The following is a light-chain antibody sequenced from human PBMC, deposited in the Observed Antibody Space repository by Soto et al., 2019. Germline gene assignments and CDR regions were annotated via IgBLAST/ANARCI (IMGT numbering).Light chain of an antibody. Sequence: EVVLTQSPNTLSLSPGESATLSCRASQAVSSTYLVWYQQKPGLAPRLLIYGASSRAPGISDRFSGSGSGTDFTLTISRLEPEDFAVYYCHQCGTSWWPFGEGTKVDIK. CDR2: GAS. CDR1: QAVSSTY. V-gene: IGKV3-20*01. J-gene: IGKJ1*01. CDR3: HQCGTSWWP.